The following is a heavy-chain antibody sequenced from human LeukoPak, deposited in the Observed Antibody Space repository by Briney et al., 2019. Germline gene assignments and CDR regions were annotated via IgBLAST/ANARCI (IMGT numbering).Heavy chain of an antibody. CDR1: GGTFSSYA. D-gene: IGHD5-12*01. V-gene: IGHV1-69*01. CDR3: ARRQDIVATISDYYFDY. CDR2: IIPIFGTA. Sequence: ASVKVSCKASGGTFSSYAISWVRQAPGQGLEWMGGIIPIFGTANYAQNFQGRVTITADESTSTAYVELSSLRSEVTAVYYCARRQDIVATISDYYFDYWGQGTLVTVSS. J-gene: IGHJ4*02.